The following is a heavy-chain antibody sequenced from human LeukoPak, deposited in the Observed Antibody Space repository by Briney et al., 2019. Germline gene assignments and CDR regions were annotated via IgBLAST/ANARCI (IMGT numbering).Heavy chain of an antibody. V-gene: IGHV3-9*01. J-gene: IGHJ4*02. CDR2: ISWNSGSI. CDR1: GFTFDDYA. D-gene: IGHD6-13*01. Sequence: GRSLRLSCAASGFTFDDYAMRWVRQAPGKGLEWVSGISWNSGSIGYADSVKGRFTISRDNAKNSLYLQMNSLRAEDTALYYCAKAPGIAAAGLDYWGQGTLVTVSS. CDR3: AKAPGIAAAGLDY.